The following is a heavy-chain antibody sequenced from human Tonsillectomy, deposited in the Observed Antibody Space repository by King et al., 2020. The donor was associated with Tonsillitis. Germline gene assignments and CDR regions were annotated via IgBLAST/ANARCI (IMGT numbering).Heavy chain of an antibody. CDR3: ARAGFWYSTSCYRYYYYMDV. V-gene: IGHV3-30-3*01. Sequence: HVQLVESGGGVVQPGRSLRLSCAASGFTFTTYAMHWVRQAPGKGLEWVAFISYDGSNNSYTDSVKGRYTISRDNSKNTLYLQMNSLSAEETAVYYCARAGFWYSTSCYRYYYYMDVWGKGTTVTVSS. D-gene: IGHD2-2*01. CDR2: ISYDGSNN. CDR1: GFTFTTYA. J-gene: IGHJ6*03.